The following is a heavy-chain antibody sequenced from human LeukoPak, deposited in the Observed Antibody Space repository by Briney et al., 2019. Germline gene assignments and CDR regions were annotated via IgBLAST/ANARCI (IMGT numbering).Heavy chain of an antibody. V-gene: IGHV3-74*01. Sequence: TAESLTLSCAASGFTFSAYWMHCVRQIPGKGRVWVSHLRSDGTTTTYADSVKGRFTISRDNARNSLFLQMKSLRAEDTSVYLCVRDRGGLPVVYWSQGRLVTVSS. CDR2: LRSDGTTT. D-gene: IGHD3-10*01. CDR1: GFTFSAYW. CDR3: VRDRGGLPVVY. J-gene: IGHJ4*02.